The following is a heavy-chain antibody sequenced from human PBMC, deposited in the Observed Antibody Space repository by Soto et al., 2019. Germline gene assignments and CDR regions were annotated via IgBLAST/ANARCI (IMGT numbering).Heavy chain of an antibody. CDR1: GYTFINYY. D-gene: IGHD6-6*01. J-gene: IGHJ6*03. CDR2: INPNGGST. Sequence: QVQLVQSGAEVKKPGASVKVSCKASGYTFINYYIHWVRQAPGQGLEWMGVINPNGGSTVYAQKFQGRITLARDTSTSTVYVELSSLRSDDTAVYVCVRATAARQRYYYYHYYLHIWGKGTTVTVSS. CDR3: VRATAARQRYYYYHYYLHI. V-gene: IGHV1-46*03.